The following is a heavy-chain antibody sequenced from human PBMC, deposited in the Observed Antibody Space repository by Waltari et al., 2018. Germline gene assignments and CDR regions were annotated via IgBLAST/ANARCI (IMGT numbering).Heavy chain of an antibody. J-gene: IGHJ3*02. CDR2: INGDGSST. CDR1: GFTFSSYW. V-gene: IGHV3-74*01. CDR3: VRRREVGATNRAFDI. D-gene: IGHD1-26*01. Sequence: LVESGGGLVQPGGSLRLSCAASGFTFSSYWIPCVSHVQGKGLVWVSRINGDGSSTTYAESVNGRFTISRDNAKNTLYLQMNSLRAEDTAVYYCVRRREVGATNRAFDIWGQGTMVTVSS.